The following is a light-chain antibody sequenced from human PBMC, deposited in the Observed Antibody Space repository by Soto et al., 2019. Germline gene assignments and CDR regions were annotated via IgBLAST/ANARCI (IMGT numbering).Light chain of an antibody. Sequence: EIVMTQSPVTLSVSPGERATLSCRASQSVSSSYLAWYQQKPGQAPRLLIYGASSRATGIPDRFSGSGSGTDFTLTISRLEPEDFAVYYCQLYGSSRQTFGGGAKVDIK. J-gene: IGKJ4*01. CDR2: GAS. CDR3: QLYGSSRQT. CDR1: QSVSSSY. V-gene: IGKV3-20*01.